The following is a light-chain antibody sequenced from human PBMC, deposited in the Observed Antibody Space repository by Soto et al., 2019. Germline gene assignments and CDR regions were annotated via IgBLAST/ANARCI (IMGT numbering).Light chain of an antibody. CDR3: QQYDNLPLT. Sequence: ERVMTQSPATLSVSPGERATLSCRASQSVGSNLARYQQKPGPAPRLLIFGASSRATGVPARFSGSGSGTEFTLTINSQQSEDFSVYFCQQYDNLPLTFGPATKVDIK. J-gene: IGKJ3*01. V-gene: IGKV3-15*01. CDR1: QSVGSN. CDR2: GAS.